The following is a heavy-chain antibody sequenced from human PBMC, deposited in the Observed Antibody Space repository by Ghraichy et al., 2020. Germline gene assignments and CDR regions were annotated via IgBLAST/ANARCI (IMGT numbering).Heavy chain of an antibody. CDR3: ARLPQGDY. J-gene: IGHJ4*02. CDR1: GFTVSTNY. Sequence: GESLNISCAASGFTVSTNYMTWVRQAPGKGLEWVSVIYSDGRTYYADSVKGKFTVSRDNSKNTLYLQLNSLRPEDTAVYYCARLPQGDYWGQGTLVTVSS. V-gene: IGHV3-66*04. CDR2: IYSDGRT.